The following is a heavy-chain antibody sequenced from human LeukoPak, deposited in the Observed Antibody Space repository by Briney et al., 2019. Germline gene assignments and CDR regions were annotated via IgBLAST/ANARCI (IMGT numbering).Heavy chain of an antibody. Sequence: PSETLSLTCAVYGGSFSGYYWSWIRQPPGKGLEWIGEINHSGSTNYNPSLKTRVTISVDKSNNQFSLRLSSVTAADTAVYYCARNGNYCIDVWGKGTTVTVSS. CDR2: INHSGST. CDR1: GGSFSGYY. D-gene: IGHD2-8*01. V-gene: IGHV4-34*01. J-gene: IGHJ6*03. CDR3: ARNGNYCIDV.